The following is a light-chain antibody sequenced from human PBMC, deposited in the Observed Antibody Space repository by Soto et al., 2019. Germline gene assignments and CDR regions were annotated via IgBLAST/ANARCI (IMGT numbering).Light chain of an antibody. J-gene: IGKJ1*01. Sequence: DILMTQSPDSLAVSLGERATIKCESSQTVFFSTNNKNYLAWYQQRPGQPPKLLISWASIRESGVPDRFSGSGSGTHFTLTIDSLQAEDVAIYYCQQYYDAPRTFGQGTKVEIK. CDR1: QTVFFSTNNKNY. CDR2: WAS. V-gene: IGKV4-1*01. CDR3: QQYYDAPRT.